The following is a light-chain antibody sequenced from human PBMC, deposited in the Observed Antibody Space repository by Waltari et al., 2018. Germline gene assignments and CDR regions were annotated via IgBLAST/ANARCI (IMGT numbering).Light chain of an antibody. Sequence: QSALTQPRSVSGSPGQSVTIPCTGTRSDIGANYAFVSCYQQHPGKAPNPVIYDVSVRPLGVPVRFSGSKSGNTASLTISGLQSEDEAEYYCCSYAGSHVLLGGGTKLTVL. CDR3: CSYAGSHVL. V-gene: IGLV2-11*01. CDR2: DVS. J-gene: IGLJ2*01. CDR1: RSDIGANYAF.